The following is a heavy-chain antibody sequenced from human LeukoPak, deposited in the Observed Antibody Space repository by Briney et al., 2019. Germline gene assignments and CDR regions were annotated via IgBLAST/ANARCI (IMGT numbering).Heavy chain of an antibody. J-gene: IGHJ4*02. V-gene: IGHV1-46*01. CDR2: INPSGGST. D-gene: IGHD6-6*01. CDR3: ARDPPSYSSTYYFDY. Sequence: GASVKVSCKASGYTFTSYYMHWVRRAPGQGLEWMGIINPSGGSTSYAQKFRGRVTMTRDTSTSTVYMELSSLRSEDTAVYYCARDPPSYSSTYYFDYWGQGTLVTVSS. CDR1: GYTFTSYY.